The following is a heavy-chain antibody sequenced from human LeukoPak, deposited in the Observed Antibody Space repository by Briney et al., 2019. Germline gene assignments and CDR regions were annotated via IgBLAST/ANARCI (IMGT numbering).Heavy chain of an antibody. CDR3: AKDGIVGPTREFDY. CDR2: ISGSGVST. V-gene: IGHV3-23*01. Sequence: GGSLRLSCAASGFTFSNYAMSWVRQAPGKGLEWASTISGSGVSTYYADSVKGRFTISRDNSKNTLYLQMNSLKAEDTAVYYCAKDGIVGPTREFDYWGQGTLVTVSS. CDR1: GFTFSNYA. J-gene: IGHJ4*02. D-gene: IGHD1-26*01.